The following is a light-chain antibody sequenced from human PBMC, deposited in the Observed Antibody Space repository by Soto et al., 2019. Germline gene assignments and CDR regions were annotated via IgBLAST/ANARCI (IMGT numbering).Light chain of an antibody. CDR3: QQYTGPPTT. V-gene: IGKV3-20*01. J-gene: IGKJ5*01. CDR2: DAS. Sequence: EIVLTQSPGTLSLSPGERATLSCRASQSVGSTYLAWYQQKPGQAPRLLIYDASSRATGIPDRFSGSGSGTDFTLTITRLEPEDSAVYFCQQYTGPPTTFGQGTRLEIK. CDR1: QSVGSTY.